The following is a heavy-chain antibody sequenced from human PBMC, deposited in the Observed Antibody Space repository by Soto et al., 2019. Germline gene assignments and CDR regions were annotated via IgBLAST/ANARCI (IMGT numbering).Heavy chain of an antibody. CDR2: IYYSGST. Sequence: SETLSLTCTVSGGSISSGGYYWSWIRQHPEKGLEWIGYIYYSGSTYYNPSLKSRVTISVDTSKNQFSLKLSSVTTADTAVYYCSRFPITGTSLYYYGMDIWGQATSGTVSS. V-gene: IGHV4-31*03. J-gene: IGHJ6*02. CDR1: GGSISSGGYY. CDR3: SRFPITGTSLYYYGMDI. D-gene: IGHD1-7*01.